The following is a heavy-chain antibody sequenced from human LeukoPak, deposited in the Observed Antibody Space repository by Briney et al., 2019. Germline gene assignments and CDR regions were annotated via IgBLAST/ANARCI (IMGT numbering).Heavy chain of an antibody. CDR3: AREVPLGAYYYYYMDV. CDR1: GGTFSSYA. D-gene: IGHD3-16*01. CDR2: IIPIFGTA. Sequence: SVKVSCKASGGTFSSYAISWVRQAPGQGPEWMGRIIPIFGTANYAQKFQGRVTITTDESTSTAYMELSSLRSEDTAVYYCAREVPLGAYYYYYMDVWGKGTTVTVSS. V-gene: IGHV1-69*05. J-gene: IGHJ6*03.